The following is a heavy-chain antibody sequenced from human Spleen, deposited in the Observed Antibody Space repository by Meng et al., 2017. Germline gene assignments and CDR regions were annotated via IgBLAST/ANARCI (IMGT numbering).Heavy chain of an antibody. V-gene: IGHV4-34*01. CDR3: VFDSSGDWYFDL. CDR1: GGSFSGYY. D-gene: IGHD3-22*01. J-gene: IGHJ2*01. Sequence: QVQLPQWGAGLLKPSETLPLPCAVYGGSFSGYYWSWIRQPPGKGLEWIGEINHSGSTNYNPSLKSRVTISVDTSKNQFSLKLSSVTAADTAVYYCVFDSSGDWYFDLWGRGTLVTVSS. CDR2: INHSGST.